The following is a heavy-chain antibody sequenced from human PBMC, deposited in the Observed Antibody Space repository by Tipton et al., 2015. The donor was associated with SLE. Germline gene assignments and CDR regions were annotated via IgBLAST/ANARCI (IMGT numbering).Heavy chain of an antibody. D-gene: IGHD6-6*01. J-gene: IGHJ4*02. CDR2: INHSGSS. Sequence: TLSLTCAVYGGSFSGYYWNWIRQPPGKGLEWIGEINHSGSSNYNPSLKSRVTISVDTSKNQFSLKLTSVTAADTAVYYCARWTVKVSQARPYYFDYWGQGTLVTVSS. CDR3: ARWTVKVSQARPYYFDY. CDR1: GGSFSGYY. V-gene: IGHV4-34*01.